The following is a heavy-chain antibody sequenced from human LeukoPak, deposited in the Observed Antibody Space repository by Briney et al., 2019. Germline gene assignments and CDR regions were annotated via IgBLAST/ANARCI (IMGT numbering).Heavy chain of an antibody. J-gene: IGHJ3*02. CDR3: ARARGFAFDI. D-gene: IGHD3-10*01. CDR2: IYYSGST. Sequence: SETLSLTCTVSGGSISSYYWSWIRQPPGKGLEWIGYIYYSGSTNYNPSLKSRVTISVDTSKNQFSLKLSSVTAADTAVYYCARARGFAFDIWGQGTMVTVSS. V-gene: IGHV4-59*01. CDR1: GGSISSYY.